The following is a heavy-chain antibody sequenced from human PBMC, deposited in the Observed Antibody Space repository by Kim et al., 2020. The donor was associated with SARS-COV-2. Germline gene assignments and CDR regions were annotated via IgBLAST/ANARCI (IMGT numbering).Heavy chain of an antibody. CDR3: AKAGSTVTTTLWAADY. D-gene: IGHD4-4*01. V-gene: IGHV3-30*18. CDR1: GFTFSSYG. CDR2: ISYDGSNK. Sequence: GGSLRLSCAASGFTFSSYGMHWVRQAPGKGLEWVAVISYDGSNKYYADSVKGRFTISRDNSKNTLYLQMNSLRAEDTAVYYCAKAGSTVTTTLWAADYWGQGTLVTVSS. J-gene: IGHJ4*02.